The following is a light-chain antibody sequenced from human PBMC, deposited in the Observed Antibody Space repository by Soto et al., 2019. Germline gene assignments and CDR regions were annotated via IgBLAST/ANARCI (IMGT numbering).Light chain of an antibody. V-gene: IGKV1-39*01. CDR1: QSVSSY. CDR2: AAS. CDR3: RHTYSPPLT. Sequence: DIQMTQSPSSLSASVGDRVTITCRASQSVSSYLNWYQQKSGKAPKLLIYAASRLHSGVPSWFSGSGSGTDFTLTISRVQREDLATYFCRHTYSPPLTFGRGTNV. J-gene: IGKJ4*01.